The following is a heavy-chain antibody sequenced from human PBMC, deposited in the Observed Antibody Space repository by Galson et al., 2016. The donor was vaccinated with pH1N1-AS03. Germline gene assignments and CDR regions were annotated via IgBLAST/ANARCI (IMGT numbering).Heavy chain of an antibody. CDR2: IYSIGGT. J-gene: IGHJ4*02. Sequence: SETLSLTCTVSSGSISSYSWNWIRQPPGKGLEWIGSIYSIGGTNYNPPLESRITTSVETSKNQFPLKLRSVTAADTAVYYCARATAVGPPYFDYWGQGTVATVSS. D-gene: IGHD6-13*01. CDR1: SGSISSYS. V-gene: IGHV4-59*01. CDR3: ARATAVGPPYFDY.